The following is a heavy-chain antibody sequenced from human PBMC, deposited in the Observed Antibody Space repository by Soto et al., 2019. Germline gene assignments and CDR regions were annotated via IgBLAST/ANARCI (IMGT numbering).Heavy chain of an antibody. CDR2: ISYDGSNK. D-gene: IGHD6-19*01. CDR3: AKVIGSGWFDPYDP. V-gene: IGHV3-30*04. Sequence: GGSLRLSCAASGFTFSSCAMHWVRQAPGKGLEWVAVISYDGSNKYYADSVKGRFTVSRDNSKNTLYLQMNSLRAEDTAVYYCAKVIGSGWFDPYDPWGQGTLVTVSS. CDR1: GFTFSSCA. J-gene: IGHJ5*02.